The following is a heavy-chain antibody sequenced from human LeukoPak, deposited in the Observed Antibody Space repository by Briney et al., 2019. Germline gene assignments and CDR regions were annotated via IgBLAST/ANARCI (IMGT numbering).Heavy chain of an antibody. J-gene: IGHJ6*02. D-gene: IGHD2-15*01. CDR3: ARDPRFCSGGSCYSPYYYYYGMDV. CDR2: INPNSGGT. CDR1: GYTFTGYY. Sequence: GASVKVSCKASGYTFTGYYMHWVRQAPGQGLEWMGWINPNSGGTNYAQKFQGRVTMTRDTSISTAYMELSRLRSDDTAVYYCARDPRFCSGGSCYSPYYYYYGMDVWGQGTTVTVSS. V-gene: IGHV1-2*02.